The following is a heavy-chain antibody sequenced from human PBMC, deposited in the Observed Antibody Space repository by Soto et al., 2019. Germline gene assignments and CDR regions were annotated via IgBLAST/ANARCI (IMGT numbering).Heavy chain of an antibody. V-gene: IGHV3-21*01. CDR1: GFTFNYFT. Sequence: GGSLRLSCAASGFTFNYFTMNWVRQAPGKGLEWVASISSSSSHKYSADSVRGRFTFSRDNANNSLYLQMNSLRVEDTAVCYCARLRSDAFDIWGQGTLVTVSS. CDR3: ARLRSDAFDI. CDR2: ISSSSSHK. J-gene: IGHJ3*02.